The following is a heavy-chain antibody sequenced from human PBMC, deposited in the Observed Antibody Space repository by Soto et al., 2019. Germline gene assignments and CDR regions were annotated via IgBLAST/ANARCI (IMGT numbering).Heavy chain of an antibody. J-gene: IGHJ4*02. Sequence: SETLSLTCAVSGGSISSSNWWSWVRQPPGKGLEWIGEIYHSGSTNYTPSLKGRVTISVDKSKNQFSLQLSSVTAADTALYYCARDPPLPAAMVDWGQGTLVTVS. V-gene: IGHV4-4*02. CDR3: ARDPPLPAAMVD. CDR1: GGSISSSNW. CDR2: IYHSGST. D-gene: IGHD2-2*01.